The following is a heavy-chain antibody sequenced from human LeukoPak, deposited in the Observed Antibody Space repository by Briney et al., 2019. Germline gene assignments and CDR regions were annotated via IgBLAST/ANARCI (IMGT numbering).Heavy chain of an antibody. V-gene: IGHV5-51*01. J-gene: IGHJ4*02. D-gene: IGHD4-17*01. CDR1: GYTFTNYW. Sequence: GESLKISCKASGYTFTNYWIGWVRQMPGKGLEWMGIIYPGDSDTRYSPSFRGQVTISADKSISTAYLQWSSLRASGTAMYYCARVNDYGDYMDYWGQGTLVTVSS. CDR2: IYPGDSDT. CDR3: ARVNDYGDYMDY.